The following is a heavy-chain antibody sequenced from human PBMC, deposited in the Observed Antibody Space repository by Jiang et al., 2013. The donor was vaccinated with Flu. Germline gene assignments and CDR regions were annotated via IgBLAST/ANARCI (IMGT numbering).Heavy chain of an antibody. D-gene: IGHD2-2*01. CDR3: AREVEGFCLSSTCPYYYYYYMDV. V-gene: IGHV1-69*01. Sequence: EVKKPGSSVKVSCKASGGTFSNCTINWVRQAPGQGLEWMGGITPIFDTTNFAQRFQGRVTLTADESMTTAYMELTSLSSEDTAVYYCAREVEGFCLSSTCPYYYYYYMDVWGKGTTVTVSS. CDR1: GGTFSNCT. CDR2: ITPIFDTT. J-gene: IGHJ6*03.